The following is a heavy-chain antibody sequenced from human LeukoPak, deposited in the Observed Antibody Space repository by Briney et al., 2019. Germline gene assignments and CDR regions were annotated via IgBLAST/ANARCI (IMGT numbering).Heavy chain of an antibody. D-gene: IGHD6-19*01. J-gene: IGHJ4*02. CDR2: ISSSSSYI. Sequence: PGGSLRLSCAASGFTFSSYSMNWVRQAPGKGLEWVSSISSSSSYIYYADSVKGRFTISRDNAKNSLYLQMNSLRAEVTAVYYCARDTVRWEYSSGWAEEPLDYWGQGTLVTVSS. CDR3: ARDTVRWEYSSGWAEEPLDY. V-gene: IGHV3-21*01. CDR1: GFTFSSYS.